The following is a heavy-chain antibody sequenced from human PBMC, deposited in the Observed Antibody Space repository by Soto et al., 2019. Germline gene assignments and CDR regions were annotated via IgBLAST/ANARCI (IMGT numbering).Heavy chain of an antibody. CDR3: ARDGWNPLGFSSSWYGVTATRFDY. Sequence: GASVKVSCKASGYTFTSYGISWVRQAPGQGLEWMGWISAYNGNTNYAQKLQGRVTMTTDTSTSTAYMELRSLRSDDTAVYYCARDGWNPLGFSSSWYGVTATRFDYWGQGTLVTVSS. CDR2: ISAYNGNT. D-gene: IGHD6-13*01. CDR1: GYTFTSYG. J-gene: IGHJ4*02. V-gene: IGHV1-18*04.